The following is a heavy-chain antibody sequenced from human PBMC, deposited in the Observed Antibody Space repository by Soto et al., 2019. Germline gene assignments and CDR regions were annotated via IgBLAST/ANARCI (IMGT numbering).Heavy chain of an antibody. CDR3: ARDPTRTWAFDI. V-gene: IGHV4-59*01. J-gene: IGHJ3*02. CDR2: IYYSGST. CDR1: GGSISSYY. Sequence: ETLSLTCTVSGGSISSYYWSWIRQPPGKGLEWIGYIYYSGSTNYNPSLKSRVTISVDTSKNQFSLKLSSVTAADTAVYYCARDPTRTWAFDIWGQGTMVTVSS. D-gene: IGHD2-2*01.